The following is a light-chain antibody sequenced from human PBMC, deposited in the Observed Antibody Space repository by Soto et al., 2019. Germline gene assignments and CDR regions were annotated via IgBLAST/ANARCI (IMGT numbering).Light chain of an antibody. CDR1: SSDVGNYIF. V-gene: IGLV2-14*01. CDR2: DIN. J-gene: IGLJ1*01. CDR3: VSYTTSASYV. Sequence: QSALTQPASVSGSPGQSITISCTGTSSDVGNYIFVSWYRQHPGKAPKLMIYDINSRPSGVSNRFSGSKSGNTAPLTISGLQAEDEADYYCVSYTTSASYVFGTGTKVTVL.